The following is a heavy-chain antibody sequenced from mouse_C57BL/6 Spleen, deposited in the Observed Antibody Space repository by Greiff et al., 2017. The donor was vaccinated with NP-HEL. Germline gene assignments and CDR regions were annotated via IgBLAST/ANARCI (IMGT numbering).Heavy chain of an antibody. Sequence: QVQLQQPGAELVKPGASVKLSCKASGYTFTSYWMHWVKQRPGQGLEWIGMIHPNSGSTNYNEKFKSKATLTVDKSSSTAYMQLSSLTSEDSAVYYCARSGELNYRYFDVWGTGTTVTVSS. J-gene: IGHJ1*03. D-gene: IGHD1-3*01. CDR1: GYTFTSYW. CDR3: ARSGELNYRYFDV. V-gene: IGHV1-64*01. CDR2: IHPNSGST.